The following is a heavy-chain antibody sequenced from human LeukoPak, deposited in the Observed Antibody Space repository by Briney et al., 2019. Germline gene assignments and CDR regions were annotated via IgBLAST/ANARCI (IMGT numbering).Heavy chain of an antibody. CDR2: INTNTGNP. J-gene: IGHJ6*03. V-gene: IGHV7-4-1*02. CDR3: ARAWEVRGVIGYYYYYMDV. D-gene: IGHD3-10*01. CDR1: GYTFTSYA. Sequence: GASVKVSCKASGYTFTSYAMNWVRQAPGQGLEWMGWINTNTGNPTYAQGFTGRFVFSLDTSVSTAYLQISSLKTEDTAVYYCARAWEVRGVIGYYYYYMDVWGKGTTVTVSS.